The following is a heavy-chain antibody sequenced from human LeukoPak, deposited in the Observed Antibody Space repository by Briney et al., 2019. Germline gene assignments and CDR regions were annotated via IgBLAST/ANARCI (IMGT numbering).Heavy chain of an antibody. J-gene: IGHJ5*02. D-gene: IGHD5-18*01. Sequence: PGGSLRLSCAASGFTFSSYSMNWVRQAPGKGLEWVSSISSSSSYIYYADSVKGRFTISRDNAKNSLYLQMNSLRAEDTAVYYCARGLLGTAMVSSWFDPWGQGTLVTVSS. CDR2: ISSSSSYI. V-gene: IGHV3-21*01. CDR1: GFTFSSYS. CDR3: ARGLLGTAMVSSWFDP.